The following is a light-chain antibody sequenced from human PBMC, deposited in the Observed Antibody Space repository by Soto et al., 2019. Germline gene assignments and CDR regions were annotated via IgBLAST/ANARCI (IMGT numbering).Light chain of an antibody. CDR3: QQYNTYSQYT. V-gene: IGKV1-5*01. CDR1: QSISSW. CDR2: DAS. Sequence: DIQMTQSPSTLSASVGDRVTITCRASQSISSWLAWYQQKPGKAPKVLIYDASSLESGVPSRFSGSGSGTEFTLTISSLQPDDFATYYCQQYNTYSQYTVGQGTKLEIK. J-gene: IGKJ2*01.